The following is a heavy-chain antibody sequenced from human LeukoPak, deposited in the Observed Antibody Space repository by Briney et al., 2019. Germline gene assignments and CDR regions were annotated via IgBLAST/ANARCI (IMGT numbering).Heavy chain of an antibody. CDR2: ISYDGSNK. Sequence: PGRSLRLSCAASGFTFSSYGMHWVRQAPGKGLEWVAVISYDGSNKYYADSVKGRFTISRDNSKNTLYLQMNSLRAEDTAVYYCAKDRGVDDYYFDYWGQGTLVTVSS. D-gene: IGHD3-3*01. CDR1: GFTFSSYG. CDR3: AKDRGVDDYYFDY. V-gene: IGHV3-30*18. J-gene: IGHJ4*02.